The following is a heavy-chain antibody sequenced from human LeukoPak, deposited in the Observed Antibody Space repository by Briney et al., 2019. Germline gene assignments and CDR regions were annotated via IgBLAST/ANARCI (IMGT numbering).Heavy chain of an antibody. Sequence: GGSLRLSCAAPGFTFSSYAMSWVRQAPGKGLEWVSAISGSGGSTYYADSVKGRFTISRDNSKNTLYLQMNSLRAEDTAVYYCAKGVYCSSTSCYGGDYYYYMDVWGKGTTVTVSS. V-gene: IGHV3-23*01. CDR2: ISGSGGST. CDR1: GFTFSSYA. CDR3: AKGVYCSSTSCYGGDYYYYMDV. J-gene: IGHJ6*03. D-gene: IGHD2-2*01.